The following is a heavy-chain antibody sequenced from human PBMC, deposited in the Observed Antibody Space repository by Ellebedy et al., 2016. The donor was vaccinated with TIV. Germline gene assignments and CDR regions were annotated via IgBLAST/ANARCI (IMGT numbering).Heavy chain of an antibody. CDR2: INPSGGST. D-gene: IGHD3-16*01. CDR3: ARDGGPSYADWAPDYYYYAMDV. V-gene: IGHV1-46*01. CDR1: GYTFTNYY. Sequence: ASVKVSCKASGYTFTNYYMHWVRQAPGQGLEWMGIINPSGGSTTYAQKFQGRVTMTRDTSTSTVYMELSNLRSDDTAVYYCARDGGPSYADWAPDYYYYAMDVWGQGTTVTVSS. J-gene: IGHJ6*02.